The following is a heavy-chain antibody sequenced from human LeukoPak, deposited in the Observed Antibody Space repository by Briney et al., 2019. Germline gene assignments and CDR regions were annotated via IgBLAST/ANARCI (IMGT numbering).Heavy chain of an antibody. J-gene: IGHJ4*02. V-gene: IGHV3-21*01. CDR1: GFTFSSYS. D-gene: IGHD2-15*01. CDR2: ISSSSSYI. CDR3: ARDAIYCSGGSCPVY. Sequence: PGGSLRLSCAASGFTFSSYSMNWVRQAPGKGLEWVSSISSSSSYIYYADSVKGRFTISRDNTKNSLYLQMNSLRAEDTAVYYCARDAIYCSGGSCPVYWGQGTLVTVSS.